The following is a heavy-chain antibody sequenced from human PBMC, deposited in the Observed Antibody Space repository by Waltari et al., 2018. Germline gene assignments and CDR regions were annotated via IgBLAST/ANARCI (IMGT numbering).Heavy chain of an antibody. CDR1: GFTFSSYW. CDR3: ARVRGSWSQYYFDY. V-gene: IGHV3-74*01. Sequence: EVQLVESGGGLVQPGGSLSLSCAASGFTFSSYWMHWVRQPPGKGLVWVSRINSDGSSTSYADSVKGRFTISRDNAKNTLYLQMNSLRAEDTAVYYCARVRGSWSQYYFDYWGQGTLVTVSS. CDR2: INSDGSST. D-gene: IGHD6-13*01. J-gene: IGHJ4*02.